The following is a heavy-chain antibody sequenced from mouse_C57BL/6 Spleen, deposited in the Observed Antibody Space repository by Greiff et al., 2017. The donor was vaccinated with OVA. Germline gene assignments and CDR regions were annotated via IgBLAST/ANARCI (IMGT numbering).Heavy chain of an antibody. V-gene: IGHV1-80*01. CDR3: ARGLSWYFDV. CDR2: IYPGDGDT. Sequence: VQLVESGAELVKPGASVKISCKASGYAFSSYWMNWVKQRPGKGLEWIGQIYPGDGDTNYNGKFKGKATLTADKSSSTAYMQLSSLTSEDSAVYFCARGLSWYFDVWGTGTTVTVSS. J-gene: IGHJ1*03. CDR1: GYAFSSYW. D-gene: IGHD6-5*01.